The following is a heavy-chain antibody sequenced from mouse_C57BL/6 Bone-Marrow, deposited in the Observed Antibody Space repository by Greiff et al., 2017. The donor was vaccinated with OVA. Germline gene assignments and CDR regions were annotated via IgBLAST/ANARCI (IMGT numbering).Heavy chain of an antibody. J-gene: IGHJ3*01. CDR1: GYTFTSYW. Sequence: VQLQQPGAELVKPGASVKMSCKASGYTFTSYWITWVKQRPGKGLEWIGDIYPGSGSTNYNEKFKSKATLTVDTSSSTAYMQLSSLTSEASAVAYCAISSDLTKGGFAYWGQGTLVTVSA. CDR3: AISSDLTKGGFAY. D-gene: IGHD1-3*01. V-gene: IGHV1-55*01. CDR2: IYPGSGST.